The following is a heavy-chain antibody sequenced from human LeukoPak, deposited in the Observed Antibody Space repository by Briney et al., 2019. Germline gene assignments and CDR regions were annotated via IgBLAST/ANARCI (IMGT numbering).Heavy chain of an antibody. D-gene: IGHD2-2*01. Sequence: GASVKVSCKASGYTSTSYYMHWVRQAPGQGLEWMGIINPSGGSTSYAQKFQGRVTMTRDTSTSTVYMELSSLGSEDTAVYYCARDWGCSSTSCYGIYWYFDLWGRGTLVTVSS. V-gene: IGHV1-46*01. CDR2: INPSGGST. CDR1: GYTSTSYY. CDR3: ARDWGCSSTSCYGIYWYFDL. J-gene: IGHJ2*01.